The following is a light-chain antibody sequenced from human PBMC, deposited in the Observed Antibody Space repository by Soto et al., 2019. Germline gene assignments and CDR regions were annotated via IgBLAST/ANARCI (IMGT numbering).Light chain of an antibody. Sequence: DIQMTQSPSAMSASVGDRVTITCRASQAIGNYLLWFQQKPGKVPKRLIYATSILQSGVPSRFSGSGSGTEFTLTISSLQSEDFAVYYCQKFNKWPWTFGQGTKVEIK. V-gene: IGKV1-17*03. CDR3: QKFNKWPWT. CDR1: QAIGNY. CDR2: ATS. J-gene: IGKJ1*01.